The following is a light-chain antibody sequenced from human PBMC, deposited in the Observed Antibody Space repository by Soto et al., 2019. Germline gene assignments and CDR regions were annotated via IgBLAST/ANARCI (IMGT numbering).Light chain of an antibody. Sequence: EIVLTQSPATLSLSPGERATLSCRASQSVSSYLAWYQQKPGQAPRLLIHDASNRATGIPARFSGSGSGTDLPLTISSLEAEDFAVYYCQQRTNWWTFGQGTKVEIK. CDR2: DAS. CDR1: QSVSSY. J-gene: IGKJ1*01. V-gene: IGKV3-11*01. CDR3: QQRTNWWT.